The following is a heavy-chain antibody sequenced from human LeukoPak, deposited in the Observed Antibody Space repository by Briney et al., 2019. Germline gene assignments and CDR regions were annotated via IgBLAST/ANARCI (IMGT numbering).Heavy chain of an antibody. Sequence: GRSLRLSCAASGFTFDDYAMHWVRQAPGKGLEWVSGISWNSGSIGYADSVKGRFTISRDNAKNSLYLQMNSLRAEDMALYYCAKAGLNGDYDDYWGQGTLVTVSS. CDR2: ISWNSGSI. D-gene: IGHD4-17*01. CDR3: AKAGLNGDYDDY. J-gene: IGHJ4*02. CDR1: GFTFDDYA. V-gene: IGHV3-9*03.